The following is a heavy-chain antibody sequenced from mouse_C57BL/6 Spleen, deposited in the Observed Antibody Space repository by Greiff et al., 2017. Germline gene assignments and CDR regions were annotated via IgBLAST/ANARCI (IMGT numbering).Heavy chain of an antibody. J-gene: IGHJ4*01. CDR1: GYTFTTYP. CDR2: FHPYNDDT. Sequence: VQLQQSGAELVKPGASVKMSCKASGYTFTTYPIEWMKQTHGKSLEWIGNFHPYNDDTKYNEKFKGKATLTVEKSSSTVYLELSRLTSDDSAVXYCARGYYDYDPYYAMDYWGQGTSVTVSS. CDR3: ARGYYDYDPYYAMDY. D-gene: IGHD2-4*01. V-gene: IGHV1-47*01.